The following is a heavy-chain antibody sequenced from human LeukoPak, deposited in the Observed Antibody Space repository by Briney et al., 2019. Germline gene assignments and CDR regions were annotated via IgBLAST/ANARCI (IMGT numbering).Heavy chain of an antibody. J-gene: IGHJ5*02. CDR2: IYYSGST. Sequence: SETLSLTCTVSGGSISSSTYYWGWIRQPPGKGLEWIGSIYYSGSTYYNPSLKSRVTISVDTSKNQFSLKLSSVTAADTAVYYCARHIYLDSSGYYTINWIDPWGQGTLVTVSS. CDR1: GGSISSSTYY. D-gene: IGHD3-22*01. CDR3: ARHIYLDSSGYYTINWIDP. V-gene: IGHV4-39*01.